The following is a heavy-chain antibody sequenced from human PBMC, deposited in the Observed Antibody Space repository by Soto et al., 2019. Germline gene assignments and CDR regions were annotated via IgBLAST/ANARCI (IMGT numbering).Heavy chain of an antibody. CDR3: VRNWRYYGGDYYYGMDA. CDR2: IYWADDE. CDR1: GFSLNTGGVG. Sequence: ITLKESGPTLVKPTQTLTLTCTFSGFSLNTGGVGVGWVRQPRGKAMEWLALIYWADDERYRPSLRSRLNITKDTINTQVVLTMTNMDPEDTATYYCVRNWRYYGGDYYYGMDAWGQGTTVTVSS. V-gene: IGHV2-5*02. J-gene: IGHJ6*02. D-gene: IGHD3-10*01.